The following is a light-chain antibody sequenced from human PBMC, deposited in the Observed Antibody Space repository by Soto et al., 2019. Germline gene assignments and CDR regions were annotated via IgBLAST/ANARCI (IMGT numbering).Light chain of an antibody. V-gene: IGKV3D-20*02. Sequence: ESVFTQSPGTLSLSPGERATLSCRASQSVSSSYLAWYQQKPGQAPRLLIYGASSRATGIPDRFSGSGSGTDFTLTISSLEPEDFAFYYCQQRNSWPLTFGGGTKVDIK. CDR2: GAS. CDR3: QQRNSWPLT. CDR1: QSVSSSY. J-gene: IGKJ4*01.